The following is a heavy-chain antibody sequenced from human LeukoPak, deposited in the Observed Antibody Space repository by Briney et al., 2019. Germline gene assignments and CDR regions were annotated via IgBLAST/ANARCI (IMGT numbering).Heavy chain of an antibody. J-gene: IGHJ3*02. D-gene: IGHD6-13*01. CDR3: AREGYSSSWYTASDAFDI. Sequence: SETLSLTCTVSGGSISNHYCSWIRQPPGKGLEWIGYIYNSGTNYNPSLKSRVTITVDTSKNQFSLKLSSVTAADTAVYYCAREGYSSSWYTASDAFDIWGQGTMVTVSS. CDR2: IYNSGT. CDR1: GGSISNHY. V-gene: IGHV4-4*08.